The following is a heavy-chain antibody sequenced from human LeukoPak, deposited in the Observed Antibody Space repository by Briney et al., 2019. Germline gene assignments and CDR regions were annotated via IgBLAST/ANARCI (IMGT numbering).Heavy chain of an antibody. V-gene: IGHV4-59*01. CDR2: IYYSGST. Sequence: PSETLSLTCTVSGGCISSYYWSWIRQHPGKGLEWIGYIYYSGSTNYNPSLKSRVTISVDTSKNQFSLKLSSVTAADTAVYYCARERGTIFGVVIPNWFDPWGQGTLVTVSS. CDR3: ARERGTIFGVVIPNWFDP. D-gene: IGHD3-3*01. CDR1: GGCISSYY. J-gene: IGHJ5*02.